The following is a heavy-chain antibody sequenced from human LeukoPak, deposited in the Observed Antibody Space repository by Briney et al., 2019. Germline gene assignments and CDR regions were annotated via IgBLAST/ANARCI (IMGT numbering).Heavy chain of an antibody. V-gene: IGHV1-2*02. CDR1: GYTFTSYD. D-gene: IGHD1-26*01. CDR2: INPNSGGT. CDR3: ARFHERGSSLPDDY. J-gene: IGHJ4*02. Sequence: ASVKVSCKASGYTFTSYDINWVRQATGQGLEWMGWINPNSGGTNYAQKFQGRVTMTRDTSISTAYMELSRLRSDDTAVYYCARFHERGSSLPDDYWGQGTLVTVSS.